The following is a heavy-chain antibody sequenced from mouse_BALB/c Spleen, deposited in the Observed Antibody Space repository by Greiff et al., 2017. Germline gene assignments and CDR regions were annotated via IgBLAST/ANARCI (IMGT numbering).Heavy chain of an antibody. CDR2: ISTYYGDA. J-gene: IGHJ4*01. V-gene: IGHV1S137*01. Sequence: QVQLQQSGAELVRPGVSVKISCKGSGYTFTDYAMHWVKQSHAKSLEWIGVISTYYGDASYNQKFKGKATLTADKSSSTAYMQLSSLTSEDSAVYYCARHGYDAMDYWGQGTSVTVSS. CDR3: ARHGYDAMDY. CDR1: GYTFTDYA. D-gene: IGHD1-2*01.